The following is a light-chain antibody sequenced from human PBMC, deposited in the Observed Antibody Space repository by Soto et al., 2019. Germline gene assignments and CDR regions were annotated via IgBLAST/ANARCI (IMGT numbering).Light chain of an antibody. Sequence: EIVMTQSPANLSGSSGESATLSCRASQSVSSNLAWYQQKPGQAPRLLIYGASNRATGIPDRFSGSGSGTDFTLTISRLEPEDFALYYCQHRMNWPLTFSQGTRLEIK. CDR2: GAS. CDR3: QHRMNWPLT. CDR1: QSVSSN. V-gene: IGKV3D-15*01. J-gene: IGKJ5*01.